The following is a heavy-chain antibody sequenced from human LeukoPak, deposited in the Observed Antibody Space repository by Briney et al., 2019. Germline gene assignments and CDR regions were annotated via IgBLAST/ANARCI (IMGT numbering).Heavy chain of an antibody. Sequence: GSLSLSCAASGFTFSNCAMSWVRQAPGQGLEWVSVIGRSGDKTNYADSVKGRFTASRDNSKNTLYLQMNSLRAEDTAVYYCAKSRGYCSAGSSCYFDYWGRGTLVTVSS. CDR1: GFTFSNCA. CDR3: AKSRGYCSAGSSCYFDY. J-gene: IGHJ4*02. CDR2: IGRSGDKT. V-gene: IGHV3-23*01. D-gene: IGHD2-15*01.